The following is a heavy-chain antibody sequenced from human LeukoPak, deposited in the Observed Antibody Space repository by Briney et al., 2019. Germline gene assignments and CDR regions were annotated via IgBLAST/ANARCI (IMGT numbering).Heavy chain of an antibody. CDR3: ASANYYGSGSYWIDP. J-gene: IGHJ5*02. V-gene: IGHV4-59*01. D-gene: IGHD3-10*01. Sequence: SETLSLTCTVSGGSISTYYWSWIRQPPGKGLEWNGYIYYTGSTNYNPSLKSRVTISVDTSKNQFSLKLSSVTAADTAVYYCASANYYGSGSYWIDPWGQGTLVTVSS. CDR1: GGSISTYY. CDR2: IYYTGST.